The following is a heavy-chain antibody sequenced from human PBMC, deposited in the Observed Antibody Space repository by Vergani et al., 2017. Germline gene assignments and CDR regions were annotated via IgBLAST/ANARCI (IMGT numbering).Heavy chain of an antibody. CDR2: ISISGNT. V-gene: IGHV4-61*02. Sequence: QVQLQESGPGLVKPSQTLSLTCSVSGDSINNGSYYWSWIRQPAGKGLEWIERISISGNTDYNSSLKRQISMSVETSKNQFSLTLTSVTAADTAVYYCASDTHSGQRADRWGQGILVTVTS. CDR1: GDSINNGSYY. J-gene: IGHJ5*02. D-gene: IGHD6-19*01. CDR3: ASDTHSGQRADR.